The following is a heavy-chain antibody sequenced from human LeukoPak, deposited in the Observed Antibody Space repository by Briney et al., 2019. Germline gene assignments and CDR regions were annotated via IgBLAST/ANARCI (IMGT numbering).Heavy chain of an antibody. CDR1: GFTFSDYS. CDR3: ARDLSAAFDF. D-gene: IGHD6-19*01. V-gene: IGHV3-33*08. Sequence: GGSLRLSCAASGFTFSDYSMNWVRQAPGKGLEWVARLVYDERSDYADSVKGRFSISRDNSKNTLFLDMSDLRVEDTAVYYCARDLSAAFDFWGQGVLVTVSS. CDR2: LVYDERS. J-gene: IGHJ4*02.